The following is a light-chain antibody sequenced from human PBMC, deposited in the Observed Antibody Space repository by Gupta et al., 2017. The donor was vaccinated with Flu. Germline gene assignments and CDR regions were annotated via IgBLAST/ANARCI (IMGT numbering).Light chain of an antibody. V-gene: IGLV1-44*01. CDR2: SNN. CDR1: SSNIGSNT. CDR3: AAWDDSLNGPV. J-gene: IGLJ3*02. Sequence: QSVLTQPLSASGTPGQTVTISCSGSSSNIGSNTVNWYQQLPGTAPKLLIYSNNQRPSGVPDRFSGSKSGTSASLAISGLQSEDEADYYCAAWDDSLNGPVFGGGTKLTVL.